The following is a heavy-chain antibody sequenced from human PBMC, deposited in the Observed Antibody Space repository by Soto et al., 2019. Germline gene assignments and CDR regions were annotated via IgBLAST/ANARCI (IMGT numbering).Heavy chain of an antibody. CDR2: IYYSGST. D-gene: IGHD6-19*01. Sequence: PSETLSLTCTVSGGSISSYYWSWILQPPGKGLEWIGYIYYSGSTNYNPSLKSRVTISVDTSKNQFSLKLSSVTAADTAVYYCARVPIIAVAGTFLGGAVFDYWGQGTLVTVSS. V-gene: IGHV4-59*01. CDR1: GGSISSYY. CDR3: ARVPIIAVAGTFLGGAVFDY. J-gene: IGHJ4*02.